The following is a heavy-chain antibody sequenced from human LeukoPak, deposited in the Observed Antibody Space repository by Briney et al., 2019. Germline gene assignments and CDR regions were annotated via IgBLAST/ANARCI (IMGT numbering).Heavy chain of an antibody. CDR3: ARAYYGSGAWYYFDF. CDR2: IYYGGST. D-gene: IGHD3-10*01. CDR1: GVSISRYY. Sequence: KPSETLSLTCTVSGVSISRYYWSWIRQPPGKGLEWIGYIYYGGSTNYNPSLKSRVTISADTSKNQFSLKLSSVTAADTAVYYCARAYYGSGAWYYFDFWGQGTLVTVSS. V-gene: IGHV4-59*01. J-gene: IGHJ4*02.